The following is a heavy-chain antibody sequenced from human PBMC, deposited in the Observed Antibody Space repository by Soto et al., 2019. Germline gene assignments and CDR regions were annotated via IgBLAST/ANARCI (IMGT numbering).Heavy chain of an antibody. D-gene: IGHD1-20*01. CDR3: AREYNWNDVRYGMDV. J-gene: IGHJ6*02. V-gene: IGHV1-69*01. CDR1: GGTFSSYA. Sequence: QVQLVQSGAEVKKPGSSVKVSCKASGGTFSSYAISWVRQAPGQGLGWMGGIIPMFGRANYAQKFQGRVTITADVSTSTAYMELSSLRSEDTAVYFCAREYNWNDVRYGMDVWGQGTTVTVSS. CDR2: IIPMFGRA.